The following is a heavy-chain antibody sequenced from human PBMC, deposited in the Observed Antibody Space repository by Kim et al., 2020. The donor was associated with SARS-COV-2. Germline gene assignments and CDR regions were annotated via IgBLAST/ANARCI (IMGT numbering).Heavy chain of an antibody. CDR3: ARDGWFGESAGTYYYYGMDV. CDR2: IYYSGST. V-gene: IGHV4-39*07. Sequence: ETLSLTCTVSGGSISSSSYYWGWIRQPPGKGLEWIGSIYYSGSTYYNPSLKSRVTISVDTSKNQFSLKLSSVTAADTAVYYCARDGWFGESAGTYYYYGMDVWGQGTTVTVSS. CDR1: GGSISSSSYY. J-gene: IGHJ6*02. D-gene: IGHD3-10*01.